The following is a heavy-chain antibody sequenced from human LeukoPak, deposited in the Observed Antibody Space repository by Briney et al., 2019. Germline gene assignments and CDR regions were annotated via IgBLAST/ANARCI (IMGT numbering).Heavy chain of an antibody. CDR2: IVSSGSVK. CDR3: ARDGSGSYSASFDY. Sequence: GGSLRLSCTVSAFTFSDYYMSWIRQAPGKGLEWVSYIVSSGSVKYYADSVKGRFTISRDNAKNSLYLQMNSLRAGDTAVYYCARDGSGSYSASFDYWGQGTLVTVSS. D-gene: IGHD3-10*01. J-gene: IGHJ4*02. V-gene: IGHV3-11*04. CDR1: AFTFSDYY.